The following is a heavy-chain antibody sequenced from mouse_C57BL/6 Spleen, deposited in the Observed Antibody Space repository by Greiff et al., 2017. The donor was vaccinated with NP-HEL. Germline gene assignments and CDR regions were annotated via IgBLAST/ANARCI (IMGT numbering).Heavy chain of an antibody. J-gene: IGHJ1*03. V-gene: IGHV1-55*01. CDR3: ARGNSNYDGWYFDV. Sequence: QVQLQQPGAELVKPGASVKMSCKASGYTFTSYWITWVKQRPGQGLEWIGDIYPGSGSTNYNEKFKSKATLTVDTSSSTAYMQLSSLTSEDSAVYYCARGNSNYDGWYFDVWGTGTTVTVSS. CDR2: IYPGSGST. D-gene: IGHD2-5*01. CDR1: GYTFTSYW.